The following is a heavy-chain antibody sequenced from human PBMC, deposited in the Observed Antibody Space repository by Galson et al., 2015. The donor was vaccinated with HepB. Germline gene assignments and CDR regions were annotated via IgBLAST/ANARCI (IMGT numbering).Heavy chain of an antibody. CDR1: GFTFSTYN. J-gene: IGHJ4*02. CDR2: ISSSSSHI. Sequence: SLRLSCAASGFTFSTYNMNWVRQAPGKGLEWVSSISSSSSHIYYADSVKGRFTISRDNGKNSLYLQMNSLRADDTAVYYCARVKYYDRSGYLFWGQGTLVTVSS. V-gene: IGHV3-21*06. CDR3: ARVKYYDRSGYLF. D-gene: IGHD3-22*01.